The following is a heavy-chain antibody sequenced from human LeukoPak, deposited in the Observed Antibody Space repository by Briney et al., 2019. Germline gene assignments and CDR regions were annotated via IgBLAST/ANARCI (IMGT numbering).Heavy chain of an antibody. Sequence: SETLSLTCAVYGGSFSGYYWSWIRQPPGKGLEWIGEINHSGSSNYNPSLKSRVTISVDTSKNQFSLKLSSVTAADTAVYYCARDGYSGSDALWGQGTLVTVSS. J-gene: IGHJ4*02. CDR1: GGSFSGYY. V-gene: IGHV4-34*01. CDR2: INHSGSS. D-gene: IGHD5-12*01. CDR3: ARDGYSGSDAL.